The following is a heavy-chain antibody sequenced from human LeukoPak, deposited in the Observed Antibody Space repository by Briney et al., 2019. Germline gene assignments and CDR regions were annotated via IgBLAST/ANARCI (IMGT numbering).Heavy chain of an antibody. V-gene: IGHV3-73*01. J-gene: IGHJ5*02. CDR2: IRSKANSYAT. CDR1: GFTFSGPA. D-gene: IGHD5-18*01. CDR3: TRLYSYGPTT. Sequence: GGSLKLSCAASGFTFSGPAMHWVRQASGKGLEWVGRIRSKANSYATAYAASVKGRFTISRDDSKNTAYLQMNSLKTEDTAVYYCTRLYSYGPTTWGQGTLVTVSS.